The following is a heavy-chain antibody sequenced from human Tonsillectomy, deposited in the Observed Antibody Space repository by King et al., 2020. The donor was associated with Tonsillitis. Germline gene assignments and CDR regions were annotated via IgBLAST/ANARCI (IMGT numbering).Heavy chain of an antibody. CDR1: GFTFSSYG. CDR2: ISYDGSNK. V-gene: IGHV3-30*18. CDR3: AKDRRATWNWFDP. J-gene: IGHJ5*02. Sequence: VQLVESGGGVVQPGRSLRLSCAASGFTFSSYGMHWVRQAPGKGLEWVAVISYDGSNKYYADSVKGRFTISRENSKNTLYLPMNSLRAEDTAVYYCAKDRRATWNWFDPWGQGTLVTVSS. D-gene: IGHD5-12*01.